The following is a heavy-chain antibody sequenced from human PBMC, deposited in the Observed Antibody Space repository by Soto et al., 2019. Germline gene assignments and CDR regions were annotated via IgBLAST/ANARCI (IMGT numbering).Heavy chain of an antibody. CDR1: GFSVTNTY. J-gene: IGHJ4*02. Sequence: EVQLVESGGGLVQPGESLRLSCAASGFSVTNTYMSWVRQAPGKGLEWVSVVYASGETYYADSVKGRFTVSRDSSKNTLYLQIYSLRVDDTAIYYCALYPCQPGGFWGQGTLVTVSS. CDR3: ALYPCQPGGF. V-gene: IGHV3-66*01. CDR2: VYASGET. D-gene: IGHD3-16*01.